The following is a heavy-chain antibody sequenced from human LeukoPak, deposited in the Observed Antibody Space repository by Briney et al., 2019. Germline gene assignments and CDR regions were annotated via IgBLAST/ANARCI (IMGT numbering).Heavy chain of an antibody. CDR2: INPNSGGS. Sequence: ASVKVSCKASGYTFTGYYMHWVRQAPGQGLEWMGWINPNSGGSDYAQKFQGRLTMTRDTSISTAYMELSRLRSDDTAVYYCAPTSGRSSESYFDYWGLGTLVTVSS. J-gene: IGHJ4*02. V-gene: IGHV1-2*02. CDR3: APTSGRSSESYFDY. CDR1: GYTFTGYY. D-gene: IGHD3-10*01.